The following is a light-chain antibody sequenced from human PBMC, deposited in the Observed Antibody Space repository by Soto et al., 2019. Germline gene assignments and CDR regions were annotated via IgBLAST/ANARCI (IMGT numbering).Light chain of an antibody. Sequence: EIVMTQSPAALSVAPGERATLSCRASQRVASKLAWYQQKPGQAPRLLIYGASTRATGIPARFGGIGSGTEFTLTISSLQSEDFAVYYCQQYNNWPLTFGPGTKVDIK. CDR2: GAS. V-gene: IGKV3-15*01. CDR3: QQYNNWPLT. J-gene: IGKJ3*01. CDR1: QRVASK.